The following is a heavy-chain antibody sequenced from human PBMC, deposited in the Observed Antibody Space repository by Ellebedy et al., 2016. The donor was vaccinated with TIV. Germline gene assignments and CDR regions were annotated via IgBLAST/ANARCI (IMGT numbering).Heavy chain of an antibody. CDR3: ASSLSGTMTRDY. V-gene: IGHV3-23*01. CDR1: GLTFSSHA. D-gene: IGHD2-2*01. CDR2: VSAIGSSA. J-gene: IGHJ4*02. Sequence: PGGSLRLSCAASGLTFSSHAMSWVRQAPGKGLEWVAIVSAIGSSANYADSVRGRFIISRDNSKSTLYLQMNSLRAEDTAVYYCASSLSGTMTRDYWGQGTLVTVSS.